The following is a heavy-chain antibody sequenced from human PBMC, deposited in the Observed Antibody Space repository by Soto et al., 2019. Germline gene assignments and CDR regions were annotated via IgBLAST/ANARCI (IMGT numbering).Heavy chain of an antibody. CDR3: AREKWLQFYFYYGLDV. D-gene: IGHD4-4*01. V-gene: IGHV3-7*01. CDR1: GFSFSSFG. J-gene: IGHJ6*02. Sequence: EVQLVESGGGLVQPGGSLRLSCLTSGFSFSSFGMSWVRQAPGKGLEWVANIKQNGTEKFYVDSVKGRFTISRDNAKNSLYLEMNSLRAEDTAVYYCAREKWLQFYFYYGLDVWGQGTTVTVSS. CDR2: IKQNGTEK.